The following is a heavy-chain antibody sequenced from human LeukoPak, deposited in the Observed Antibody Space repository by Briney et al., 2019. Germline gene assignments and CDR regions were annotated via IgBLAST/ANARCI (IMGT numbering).Heavy chain of an antibody. CDR2: INPSSGST. J-gene: IGHJ3*02. D-gene: IGHD5-24*01. CDR1: GYTFTSYY. V-gene: IGHV1-46*01. CDR3: ARVGYSDAFDI. Sequence: ASVKVSCKASGYTFTSYYMHWVRQAPGQGLEWMGIINPSSGSTSYAQKFQGRVTMTRDMSTSTVYMELSGLRSEDTAVYYCARVGYSDAFDIWGQGTMVTVSS.